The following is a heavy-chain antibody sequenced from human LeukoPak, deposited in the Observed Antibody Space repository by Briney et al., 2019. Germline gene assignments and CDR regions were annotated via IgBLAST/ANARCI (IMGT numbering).Heavy chain of an antibody. D-gene: IGHD3-9*01. J-gene: IGHJ3*02. Sequence: GGSLRLSCAASGFTFSSYGMHWVRQAPGKGLEWVAVIWYDGSNKYYADSVKGRFTISRDNSKNTLYLQMNSLRAEDTAVYYCARDRYYDLLTGFHDAFDIWGQGTMVTVSS. CDR2: IWYDGSNK. CDR1: GFTFSSYG. CDR3: ARDRYYDLLTGFHDAFDI. V-gene: IGHV3-33*01.